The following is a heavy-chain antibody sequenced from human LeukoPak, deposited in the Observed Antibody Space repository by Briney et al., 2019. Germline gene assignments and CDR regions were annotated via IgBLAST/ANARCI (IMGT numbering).Heavy chain of an antibody. J-gene: IGHJ4*02. CDR3: ARERGYYGSGFLGEFDY. Sequence: PSETLSLTCTVSGYSISSGYYWGWIRQPPGKGLEWIGSIYHSGSTYYNPSLKSRVTISVDTSKNQFSLKLSSVTAADTAVYYCARERGYYGSGFLGEFDYWGQGTLVTVSS. CDR1: GYSISSGYY. CDR2: IYHSGST. D-gene: IGHD3-10*01. V-gene: IGHV4-38-2*02.